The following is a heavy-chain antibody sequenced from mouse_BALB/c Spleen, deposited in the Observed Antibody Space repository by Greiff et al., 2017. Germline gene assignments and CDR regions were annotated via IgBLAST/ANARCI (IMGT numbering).Heavy chain of an antibody. D-gene: IGHD4-1*01. CDR3: ARSAGTGAFDY. CDR1: GFTFSSFG. V-gene: IGHV5-17*02. J-gene: IGHJ2*01. CDR2: ISSGSSTI. Sequence: DVKLVESGGGLVQPGGSRKLSCAASGFTFSSFGMHWVRQAPEKGLEWVAYISSGSSTIYYADTVKGRFTISRDNPKNTLFLQMTSLRSEDTAMYYCARSAGTGAFDYWGQGTTLTVSS.